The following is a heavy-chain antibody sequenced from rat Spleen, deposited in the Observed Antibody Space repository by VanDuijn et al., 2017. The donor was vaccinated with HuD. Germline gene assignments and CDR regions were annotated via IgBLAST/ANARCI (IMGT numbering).Heavy chain of an antibody. D-gene: IGHD4-3*01. V-gene: IGHV5-7*01. CDR1: GFTFSDYT. Sequence: EVQLVESGGGLVQPGRSLKISCAASGFTFSDYTMAWVRQAPGKGLEWVASISNTGGGTYYPDSVKGRFTISRENARNTLYLEMNSLKSEDTVTYYCAVAGFGYWGQGVMVTVSS. J-gene: IGHJ2*01. CDR3: AVAGFGY. CDR2: ISNTGGGT.